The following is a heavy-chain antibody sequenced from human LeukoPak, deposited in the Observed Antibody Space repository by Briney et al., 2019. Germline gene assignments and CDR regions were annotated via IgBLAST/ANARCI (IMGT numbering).Heavy chain of an antibody. Sequence: PGGSLRLSCAASGFTFSSYEMNWVRQAPGKGLEWVSYIGSSGSTIYYADSVKGRFTISRDNAKNSLYLQMNSLRAEDTAVYYCARKYTDWLGYWGQGTLVTVSS. CDR3: ARKYTDWLGY. CDR1: GFTFSSYE. CDR2: IGSSGSTI. J-gene: IGHJ4*02. V-gene: IGHV3-48*03. D-gene: IGHD3-9*01.